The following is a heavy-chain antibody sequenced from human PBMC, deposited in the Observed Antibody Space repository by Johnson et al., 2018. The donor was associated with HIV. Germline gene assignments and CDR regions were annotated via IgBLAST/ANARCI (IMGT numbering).Heavy chain of an antibody. V-gene: IGHV3-20*04. D-gene: IGHD1-26*01. J-gene: IGHJ3*02. CDR3: AKGGRGGSYYGAFDI. CDR1: GFTFDDYG. Sequence: VQLVESGGGVVQPGRSLRLSCVASGFTFDDYGMSWVRQGPGKGLEWVSGISWNSGSTCYADSVRGRFTISRDNAKNSLYLQMKSLRVEYTAVYYCAKGGRGGSYYGAFDIWGQGTMVIVSS. CDR2: ISWNSGST.